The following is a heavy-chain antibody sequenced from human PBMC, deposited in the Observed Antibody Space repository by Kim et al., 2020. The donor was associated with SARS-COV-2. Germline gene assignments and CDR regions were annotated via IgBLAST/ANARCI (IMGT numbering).Heavy chain of an antibody. CDR2: TYYRSKWYN. CDR1: GNSVSSNSAT. CDR3: AREGRIAAAGDFDY. D-gene: IGHD6-13*01. V-gene: IGHV6-1*01. Sequence: SQTLSLTCAISGNSVSSNSATWNWIRRSPSRGLEWLGRTYYRSKWYNDYAVSVKSRITINPDTSKNQFSLQLNSVTPDDTAVYYCAREGRIAAAGDFDYWGQGTLVTVSS. J-gene: IGHJ4*02.